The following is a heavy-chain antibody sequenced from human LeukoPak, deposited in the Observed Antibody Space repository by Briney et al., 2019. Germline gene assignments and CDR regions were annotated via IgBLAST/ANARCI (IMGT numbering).Heavy chain of an antibody. D-gene: IGHD2-2*02. CDR1: GFTFSSYA. Sequence: GGSLRLSCAASGFTFSSYAMSWVRQAPGKGLEWVSAISGSGANTYYADSVKGRFTISRDNSKNTLYLQMNSLRAEDTAVYYCARFPGYCSSTSCYTTFDYWGQGTLVTVSS. V-gene: IGHV3-23*01. CDR3: ARFPGYCSSTSCYTTFDY. CDR2: ISGSGANT. J-gene: IGHJ4*02.